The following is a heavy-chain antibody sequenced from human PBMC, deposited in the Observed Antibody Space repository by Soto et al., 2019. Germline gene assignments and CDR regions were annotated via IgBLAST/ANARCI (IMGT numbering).Heavy chain of an antibody. Sequence: PGGSLRLSCAASGFTFSSYWMHWVRQAPGKGPVWVSRINSDGSITSYADSVKGRFTISRDNAKNTLYLQMNSLRAEDTAVYHCAGVVGGVSWGLGTLVTVSS. CDR3: AGVVGGVS. J-gene: IGHJ4*02. CDR2: INSDGSIT. D-gene: IGHD2-8*02. CDR1: GFTFSSYW. V-gene: IGHV3-74*01.